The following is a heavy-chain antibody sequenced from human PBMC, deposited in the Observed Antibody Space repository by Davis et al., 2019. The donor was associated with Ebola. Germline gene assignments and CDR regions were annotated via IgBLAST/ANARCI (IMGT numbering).Heavy chain of an antibody. D-gene: IGHD5-12*01. V-gene: IGHV3-53*01. CDR1: GFTVSSNY. J-gene: IGHJ3*02. CDR2: IYSGGST. CDR3: ARISGYPRSGAFDI. Sequence: GGSLRLSCAASGFTVSSNYMSWVRQAPANVLECVSVIYSGGSTYYADSVKGRFTISRDNSKNTLYLQMNSLRAEDTAVYYCARISGYPRSGAFDIWGQGTMVTVSS.